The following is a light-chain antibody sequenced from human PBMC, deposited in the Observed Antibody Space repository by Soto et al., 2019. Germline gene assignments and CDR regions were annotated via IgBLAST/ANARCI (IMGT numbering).Light chain of an antibody. CDR1: QNINTY. CDR2: DAA. CDR3: PQTSSAPYT. J-gene: IGKJ3*01. Sequence: DIKMTQSPYSLSAAVGDRVTIACRASQNINTYLNWYQQKPGKAPKLLIFDAASLQNGVPSRFSGGGSRTDFTLTITSLQPEYFTIYYCPQTSSAPYTFRPGSKVNIK. V-gene: IGKV1-39*01.